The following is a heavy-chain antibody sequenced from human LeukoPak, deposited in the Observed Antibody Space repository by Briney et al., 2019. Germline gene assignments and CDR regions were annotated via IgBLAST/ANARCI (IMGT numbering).Heavy chain of an antibody. CDR2: HNHDGSS. CDR1: GGFFTGYN. J-gene: IGHJ3*02. Sequence: PSETLSLTCRVSGGFFTGYNWTWIRQTPGMGLEWIGEHNHDGSSSYSASLESRVTISVDTSNFQLSLTLKSVTAADTAIYYCARGAPMIEMWGLGTRVIVSS. V-gene: IGHV4-34*01. CDR3: ARGAPMIEM.